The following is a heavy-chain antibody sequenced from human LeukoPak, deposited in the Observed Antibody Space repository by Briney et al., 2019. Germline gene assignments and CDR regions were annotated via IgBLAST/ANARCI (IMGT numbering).Heavy chain of an antibody. Sequence: SETLSLTCTVSGGSISSYYWSWIRQPAGRGLEWIGRIYTSGSTNYNPSLKSRVTMSVDTSKNQFSLKLSSVTAADTAVYYCAREAYSRSSFALDYWGQGTLVTVSS. D-gene: IGHD6-13*01. V-gene: IGHV4-4*07. J-gene: IGHJ4*02. CDR3: AREAYSRSSFALDY. CDR2: IYTSGST. CDR1: GGSISSYY.